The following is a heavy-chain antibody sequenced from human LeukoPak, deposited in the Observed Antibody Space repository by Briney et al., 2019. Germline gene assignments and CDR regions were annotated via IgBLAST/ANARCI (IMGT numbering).Heavy chain of an antibody. CDR1: GGTFSSYA. V-gene: IGHV1-69*13. J-gene: IGHJ4*02. CDR2: IIPIFGTA. CDR3: ARDLRYCSSTSCYYYFDY. D-gene: IGHD2-2*01. Sequence: ASVKVSCKASGGTFSSYAISWVRQAPGQGLEWMGGIIPIFGTANYAQKFQGRVTITADESTSTAYMELSSLRSEDTVVYYCARDLRYCSSTSCYYYFDYWGQGTLVTVS.